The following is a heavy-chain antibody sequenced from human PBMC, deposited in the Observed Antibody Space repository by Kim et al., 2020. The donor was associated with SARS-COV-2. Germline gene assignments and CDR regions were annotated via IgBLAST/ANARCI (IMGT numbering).Heavy chain of an antibody. CDR3: ASHSGSYYVLDY. V-gene: IGHV1-18*01. Sequence: NYAQKLQGRVTMTTDTSTSTAYMELRSLRSDDTAVYYCASHSGSYYVLDYWGQGTLVTVSS. J-gene: IGHJ4*02. D-gene: IGHD1-26*01.